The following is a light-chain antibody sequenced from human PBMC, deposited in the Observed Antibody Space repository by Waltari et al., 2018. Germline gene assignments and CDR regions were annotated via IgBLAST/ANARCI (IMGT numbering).Light chain of an antibody. V-gene: IGLV3-21*01. J-gene: IGLJ6*01. CDR2: YDS. CDR3: QVWDSSRDHDV. CDR1: NLGRKS. Sequence: SYDLTQAPSVSVSPGQTARITCGGDNLGRKSVNWYQQKAPQAPVVVIYYDSDRPSGIPERFSGSKSGNTATLTVSGVEAGDEADYYCQVWDSSRDHDVFGGGTKLTVL.